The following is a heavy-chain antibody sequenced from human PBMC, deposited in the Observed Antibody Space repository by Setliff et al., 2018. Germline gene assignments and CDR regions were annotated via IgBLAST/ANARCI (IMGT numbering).Heavy chain of an antibody. V-gene: IGHV4-38-2*01. J-gene: IGHJ3*02. D-gene: IGHD1-1*01. Sequence: SETLSLTCAVSGASINSGHYWGWIRQPPGKGLEWIATIYHRGRKYYNPSLQSRVSVSLDTSKNHFSLRLTSMTAADTAVYYCATPGRNDLDSPFEPFDIWGQGTMVTVSS. CDR3: ATPGRNDLDSPFEPFDI. CDR2: IYHRGRK. CDR1: GASINSGHY.